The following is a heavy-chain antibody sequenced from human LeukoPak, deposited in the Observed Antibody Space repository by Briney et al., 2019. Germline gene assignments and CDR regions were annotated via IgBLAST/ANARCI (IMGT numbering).Heavy chain of an antibody. CDR2: ISGNNGDT. D-gene: IGHD3-22*01. V-gene: IGHV1-18*01. CDR3: ARPDYYDSSGYYGNKFDY. CDR1: GYTFTNYG. Sequence: ASLKVSCKASGYTFTNYGISWVRQAPGQGLEWMGWISGNNGDTNYAQKFQGRVTMTTDTSTSTAYMALRSLRSDDTAVYYCARPDYYDSSGYYGNKFDYWGQGTLVTVSS. J-gene: IGHJ4*02.